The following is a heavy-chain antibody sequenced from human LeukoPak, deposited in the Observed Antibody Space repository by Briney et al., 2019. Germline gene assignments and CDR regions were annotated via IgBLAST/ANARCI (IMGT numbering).Heavy chain of an antibody. CDR1: GFTFSSYA. CDR3: AREEYYYGSGRPPLYYFDY. J-gene: IGHJ4*02. Sequence: PGGSLRLSFAASGFTFSSYAMSWVRQAPGKGLEWVSAISGSGGNTYYADSVKGRFTISRDNSKNTLYLQMNSLRAEDTAVYYCAREEYYYGSGRPPLYYFDYWGQGTLVTVSS. V-gene: IGHV3-23*01. CDR2: ISGSGGNT. D-gene: IGHD3-10*01.